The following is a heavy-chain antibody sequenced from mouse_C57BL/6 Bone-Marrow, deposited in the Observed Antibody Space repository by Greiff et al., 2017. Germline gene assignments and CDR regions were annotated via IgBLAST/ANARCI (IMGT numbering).Heavy chain of an antibody. Sequence: QVQLQQPGAELVRPGSSVKLSCKASGYTFTSYWMHWVKQRPIQGLEWIGNIDPSDSATHYNQKFKDKATLTVDKSSSTAYMQLSSLTSEDSAVYYCARGYYGSSYAMDYWGQGTSVTVSA. J-gene: IGHJ4*01. CDR2: IDPSDSAT. CDR3: ARGYYGSSYAMDY. V-gene: IGHV1-52*01. D-gene: IGHD1-1*01. CDR1: GYTFTSYW.